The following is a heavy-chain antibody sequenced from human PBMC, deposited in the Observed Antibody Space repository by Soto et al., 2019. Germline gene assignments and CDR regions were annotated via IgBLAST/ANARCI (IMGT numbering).Heavy chain of an antibody. CDR2: IWYDGSNK. Sequence: HPGGSLRLSCAASGFTFSSYGMHWVRQAPGKGLEWVAVIWYDGSNKYYADSVKGRFTISRDNSKNTLYLQMNSLRAEDTAVYYCARSLTVTPEFHGMDVWGQGTTVTVSS. CDR3: ARSLTVTPEFHGMDV. D-gene: IGHD4-4*01. CDR1: GFTFSSYG. J-gene: IGHJ6*02. V-gene: IGHV3-33*01.